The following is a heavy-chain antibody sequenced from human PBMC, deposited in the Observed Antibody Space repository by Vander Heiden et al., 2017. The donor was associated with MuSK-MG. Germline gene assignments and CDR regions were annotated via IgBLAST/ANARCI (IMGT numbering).Heavy chain of an antibody. Sequence: QVQLQESGPGLVKPSQTLSLTCTFSGGSISGGGYYWSWIRQHPGKGLEWIGYIYYSGSTYYNPSLKSRVTISVDTSKNQFSLKLSSVTAADTAVYYCAREAEVAGRYFDYWGQGTLVSVSS. CDR2: IYYSGST. CDR3: AREAEVAGRYFDY. V-gene: IGHV4-31*03. D-gene: IGHD6-19*01. J-gene: IGHJ4*02. CDR1: GGSISGGGYY.